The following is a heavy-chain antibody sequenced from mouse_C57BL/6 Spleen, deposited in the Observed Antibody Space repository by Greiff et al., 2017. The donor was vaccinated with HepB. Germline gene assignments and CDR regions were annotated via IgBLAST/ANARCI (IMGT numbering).Heavy chain of an antibody. J-gene: IGHJ4*01. D-gene: IGHD2-5*01. V-gene: IGHV1-62-2*01. CDR2: FYPGSGSI. CDR3: ARHEDYSNFHYYAMDY. Sequence: VQLQQSGAELVKPGASVKLSCKASGYTFTEYTIHWVKQRSGQGLEWIGWFYPGSGSIKYNEKFKDKATLTADKSSSTVYMELSRLTSEDSAVFFCARHEDYSNFHYYAMDYWGQGTSVTVSS. CDR1: GYTFTEYT.